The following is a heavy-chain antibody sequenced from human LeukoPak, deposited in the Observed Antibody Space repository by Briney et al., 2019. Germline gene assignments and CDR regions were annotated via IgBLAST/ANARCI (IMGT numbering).Heavy chain of an antibody. CDR2: IHDDGGTS. Sequence: GGSLRLSCEASGFAFSSYAMSWLRRAPGKGLEWVSTIHDDGGTSYYADSVKGRFTISRDNSKNTLYLQMNSLGAEDTAVYYCARDWGSGNSYYFDYWGQGTLVTVSS. V-gene: IGHV3-23*01. CDR1: GFAFSSYA. J-gene: IGHJ4*02. D-gene: IGHD3-10*01. CDR3: ARDWGSGNSYYFDY.